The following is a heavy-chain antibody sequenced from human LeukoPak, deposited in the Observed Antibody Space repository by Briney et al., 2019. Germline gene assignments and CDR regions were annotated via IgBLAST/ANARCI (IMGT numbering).Heavy chain of an antibody. CDR1: VYTFTSYG. J-gene: IGHJ4*02. V-gene: IGHV1-18*01. CDR3: ARELQLDY. D-gene: IGHD4-11*01. Sequence: ASVKVSCKASVYTFTSYGISWVRHAPGQGLEWMGWISAYNGNTNYAQKLQGRVTMTTDTSTSTAYRELRSLRSDHTVVYYCARELQLDYWGQGTLVTVSS. CDR2: ISAYNGNT.